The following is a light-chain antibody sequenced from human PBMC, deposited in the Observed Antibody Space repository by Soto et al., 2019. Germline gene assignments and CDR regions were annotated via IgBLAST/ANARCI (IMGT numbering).Light chain of an antibody. J-gene: IGLJ1*01. CDR3: SSFTSNAPFYV. CDR2: DVN. Sequence: QSALTQSASVSGSPGQSITISCTGASTDVDGYDYVSWYQQHPGQAPKLMIYDVNNRPSGVSYRFSGSKSGDTASLTISGLHAEDDADYYCSSFTSNAPFYVFGTGTKLTVL. CDR1: STDVDGYDY. V-gene: IGLV2-14*03.